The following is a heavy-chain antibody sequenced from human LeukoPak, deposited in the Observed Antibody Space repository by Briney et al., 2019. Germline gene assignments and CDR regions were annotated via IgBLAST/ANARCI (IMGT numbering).Heavy chain of an antibody. CDR3: VSFYEAY. D-gene: IGHD2/OR15-2a*01. CDR1: GNYW. Sequence: GGSLRLSCAASGNYWMHWVRQAPGKGLVWVSHINSDGSWTSYADSVKGRFTISKDNAKNTVYLQMNNLRAEDTAVYYCVSFYEAYWGRGTLVTVS. CDR2: INSDGSWT. V-gene: IGHV3-74*01. J-gene: IGHJ4*02.